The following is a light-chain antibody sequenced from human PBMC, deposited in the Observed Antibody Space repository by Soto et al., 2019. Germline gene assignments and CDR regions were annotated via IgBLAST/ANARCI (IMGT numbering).Light chain of an antibody. Sequence: DIVRTQSPDSLAVSLGERATINCKSSQNILYNSYNKNYLAWYQQRPGQPPKLLISWASTRESGVPDRFSGSGSGSDFTLTISSLQAEDVAVYYCQQYYSRPPTFGQGTKVEIK. CDR1: QNILYNSYNKNY. V-gene: IGKV4-1*01. J-gene: IGKJ1*01. CDR3: QQYYSRPPT. CDR2: WAS.